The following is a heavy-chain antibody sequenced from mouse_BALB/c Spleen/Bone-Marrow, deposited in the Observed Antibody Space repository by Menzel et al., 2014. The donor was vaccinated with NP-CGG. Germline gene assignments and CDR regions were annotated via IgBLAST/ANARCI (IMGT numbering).Heavy chain of an antibody. CDR2: ITSSGRT. V-gene: IGHV3-2*02. Sequence: EVKVVESGPGLVKPSQSLSLTCTVTGYSITSGFAWNWIRQFPENNLEWMGYITSSGRTSYHPSLKGRISITRDTPKNQFFLQLNSVTTEDTATYYCARSGNFFDYWGQGTTLTVSS. CDR1: GYSITSGFA. CDR3: ARSGNFFDY. D-gene: IGHD1-3*01. J-gene: IGHJ2*01.